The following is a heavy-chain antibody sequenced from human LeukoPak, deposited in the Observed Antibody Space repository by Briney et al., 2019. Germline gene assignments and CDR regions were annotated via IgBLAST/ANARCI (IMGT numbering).Heavy chain of an antibody. CDR1: GYTFTSYG. CDR2: ISAYNGNT. J-gene: IGHJ4*02. V-gene: IGHV1-18*01. Sequence: ASVKVSCKASGYTFTSYGISWVRQAPGQGLEWMGWISAYNGNTNYAQKLQGRVTMTTATSTSTAYMELRSLRSDDTAVYYCARDLLHCSGGSCYRTVDYWGQGTLVTVSS. D-gene: IGHD2-15*01. CDR3: ARDLLHCSGGSCYRTVDY.